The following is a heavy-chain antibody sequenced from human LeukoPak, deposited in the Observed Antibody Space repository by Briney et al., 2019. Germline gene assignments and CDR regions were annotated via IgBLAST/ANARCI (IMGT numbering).Heavy chain of an antibody. V-gene: IGHV3-73*01. J-gene: IGHJ5*02. CDR1: GFTFSGSA. Sequence: PGGSLRLSCAASGFTFSGSAMHWVRQASGKGLEWVGRIRSKANSYATAYAASVKGRFTISRDDSKNTAYLQMNSLKTEDTAVYYCTRQYTNWFDPWGQGTLVTVSS. D-gene: IGHD1-1*01. CDR2: IRSKANSYAT. CDR3: TRQYTNWFDP.